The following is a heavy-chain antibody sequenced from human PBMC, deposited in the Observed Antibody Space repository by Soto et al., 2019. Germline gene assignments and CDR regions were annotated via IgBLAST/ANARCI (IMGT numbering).Heavy chain of an antibody. J-gene: IGHJ4*02. D-gene: IGHD3-22*01. Sequence: GGSLRLSCAASGFTFSSYAMSWVRQAPGKGLEWVSAISGSGGSTYYADSVKGRFTISRDNSKSTLYLQMNSLRAEDTAVYYCAKFHHDSSGYYWFDYWGQGTLVTVSS. CDR1: GFTFSSYA. CDR2: ISGSGGST. CDR3: AKFHHDSSGYYWFDY. V-gene: IGHV3-23*01.